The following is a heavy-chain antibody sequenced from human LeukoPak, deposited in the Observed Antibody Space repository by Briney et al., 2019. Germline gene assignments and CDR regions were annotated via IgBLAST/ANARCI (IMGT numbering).Heavy chain of an antibody. CDR3: AELGITMIGGV. Sequence: PGGSLTLSCAASGFTFSDYNMRWIRQAPGKGLEWVSSISRSGSTKYYADSVKGRFTISRDNAKNSLYLQMNSLRAEDTAVYYCAELGITMIGGVWGKGTTVTISS. V-gene: IGHV3-11*04. D-gene: IGHD3-10*02. CDR2: ISRSGSTK. CDR1: GFTFSDYN. J-gene: IGHJ6*04.